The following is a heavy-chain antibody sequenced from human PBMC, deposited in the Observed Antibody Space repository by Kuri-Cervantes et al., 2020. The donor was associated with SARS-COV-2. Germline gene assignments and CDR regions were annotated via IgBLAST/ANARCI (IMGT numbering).Heavy chain of an antibody. D-gene: IGHD7-27*01. Sequence: GSLRLSCAASGFTFSSYSMDWVRQPPGKGLEWIGSIYYSGSTYYNPSLKSRVTISVDTSKNQFSLKLSSVTATDTAVYYCAGELYKTGRIDYWGQGTLVTVSS. V-gene: IGHV4-39*07. CDR3: AGELYKTGRIDY. J-gene: IGHJ4*02. CDR1: GFTFSSYS. CDR2: IYYSGST.